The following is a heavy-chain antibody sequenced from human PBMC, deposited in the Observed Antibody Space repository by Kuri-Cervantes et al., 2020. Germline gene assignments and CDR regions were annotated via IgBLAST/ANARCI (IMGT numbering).Heavy chain of an antibody. CDR3: ARTNDAFDI. J-gene: IGHJ3*02. CDR1: GGSISSGGYY. V-gene: IGHV4-31*03. CDR2: IYYSGST. Sequence: SETLSLSCTVSGGSISSGGYYWSWIRQHPGKGQEWIGYIYYSGSTYYNPSLKSRVTISVDTSKNQFSLKLSSVTAPDTAVYYCARTNDAFDIWGQGTMATVSS.